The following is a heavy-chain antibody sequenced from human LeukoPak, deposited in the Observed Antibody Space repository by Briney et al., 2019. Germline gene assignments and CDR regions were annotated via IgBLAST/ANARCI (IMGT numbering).Heavy chain of an antibody. J-gene: IGHJ4*02. CDR2: IRGSVYGGAT. CDR3: TRESPKYVFDS. CDR1: GFTFDHYS. D-gene: IGHD2-2*01. Sequence: GGSLRLSCAASGFTFDHYSMNWVRQAPGKWLEWVGFIRGSVYGGATEYAASVKGRFTVSTDASKTIGYLQMTSLKTEDTAIYYCTRESPKYVFDSWGQGTLVTVSS. V-gene: IGHV3-49*04.